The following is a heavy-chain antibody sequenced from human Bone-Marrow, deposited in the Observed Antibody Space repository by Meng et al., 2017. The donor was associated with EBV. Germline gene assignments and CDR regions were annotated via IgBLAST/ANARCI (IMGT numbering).Heavy chain of an antibody. J-gene: IGHJ4*02. CDR2: INHSGST. D-gene: IGHD3-10*01. V-gene: IGHV4-34*01. Sequence: QVQLQPWGAGLLKPSETLSLTCAVYGGSFSGYHWSWIRQPPGKGLEWIGEINHSGSTNYNPSLKSRVTISVDTSKNQFSLKLSSVTVADTAVYYCARHGAYGSGSTDWGQGILVTVSS. CDR3: ARHGAYGSGSTD. CDR1: GGSFSGYH.